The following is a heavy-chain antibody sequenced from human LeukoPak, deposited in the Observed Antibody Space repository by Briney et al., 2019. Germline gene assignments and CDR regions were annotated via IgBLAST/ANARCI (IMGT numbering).Heavy chain of an antibody. Sequence: PGGSLRLSCAASGFTFSSYWMHWVRQAPGKGLVWVSRINSDGSSTSYADSVKGRFTISRDSAKNTLYLQMNGLRAEDTAVYYCAKLDRISVAGYSDYWGQGTLVTVSS. D-gene: IGHD6-19*01. CDR3: AKLDRISVAGYSDY. CDR2: INSDGSST. V-gene: IGHV3-74*01. CDR1: GFTFSSYW. J-gene: IGHJ4*02.